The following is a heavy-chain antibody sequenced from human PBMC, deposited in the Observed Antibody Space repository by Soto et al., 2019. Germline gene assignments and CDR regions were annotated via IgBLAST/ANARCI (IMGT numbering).Heavy chain of an antibody. CDR1: GDTFTSYG. V-gene: IGHV1-18*01. CDR2: ISAYNGNT. CDR3: ATYGRGWYANY. Sequence: ASVKVSCKASGDTFTSYGISWVRQAPGQGLEWMGWISAYNGNTNYAQKVQGRVTMTTDTSTSTAYMELRSLRSDDTAVYYCATYGRGWYANYWGQGTLVTVSS. J-gene: IGHJ4*02. D-gene: IGHD6-19*01.